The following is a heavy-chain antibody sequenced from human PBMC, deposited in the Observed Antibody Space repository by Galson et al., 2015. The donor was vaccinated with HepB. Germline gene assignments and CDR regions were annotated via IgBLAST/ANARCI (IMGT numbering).Heavy chain of an antibody. CDR2: ISSNGGST. D-gene: IGHD1-20*01. CDR1: GFTFSSYA. J-gene: IGHJ5*02. CDR3: VKDSKAPGITGTTPWFDP. V-gene: IGHV3-64D*06. Sequence: SLRLSCAASGFTFSSYAMHWVRQAPGKGLEYVSVISSNGGSTYYADSVKGRFTISRDNSKNTLYLQMSSLRAEDTAVYYCVKDSKAPGITGTTPWFDPWGQGTLVTVSS.